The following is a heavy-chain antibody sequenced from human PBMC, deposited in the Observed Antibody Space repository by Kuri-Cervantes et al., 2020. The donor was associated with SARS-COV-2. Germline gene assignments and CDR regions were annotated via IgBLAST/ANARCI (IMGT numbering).Heavy chain of an antibody. CDR2: ISGSGIST. J-gene: IGHJ4*02. D-gene: IGHD5-18*01. Sequence: GGSLRLSCAASGFTFKSYAMNWVRQAPGKGLEWVSFISGSGISTDYADSVKGRFTISRDNSKNTLYLQMNSLRADETAVYYCAKERGYGNEYVDYWGQGTLVTVSS. CDR1: GFTFKSYA. V-gene: IGHV3-23*01. CDR3: AKERGYGNEYVDY.